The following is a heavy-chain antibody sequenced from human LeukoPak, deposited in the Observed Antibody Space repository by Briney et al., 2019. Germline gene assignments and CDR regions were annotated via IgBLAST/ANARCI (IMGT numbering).Heavy chain of an antibody. D-gene: IGHD3-3*01. J-gene: IGHJ3*02. CDR1: GGSISSGSYY. Sequence: PSETLSLTCTVSGGSISSGSYYWSWIRQPAGKGLEWIGRIYTSGSTNYNPSLKSRVTISVDTSKNQFSLKLSSVTAADTAVYYCARASEITIFGVVTPYAFDIWGQGTMVTVSS. V-gene: IGHV4-61*02. CDR2: IYTSGST. CDR3: ARASEITIFGVVTPYAFDI.